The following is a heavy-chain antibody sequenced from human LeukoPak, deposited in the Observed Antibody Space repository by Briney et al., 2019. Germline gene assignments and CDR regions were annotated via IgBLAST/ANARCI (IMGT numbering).Heavy chain of an antibody. CDR3: ATASWREGHGGAFDI. J-gene: IGHJ3*02. D-gene: IGHD6-13*01. CDR1: GYTFTGYY. V-gene: IGHV1-2*02. CDR2: INPNSAGT. Sequence: GASVKVSCKASGYTFTGYYVHWVRQAPGQGLEWMGWINPNSAGTNYAQKFQGRVTMTEDTSTDTAYMELSSLRSEDTAVYYCATASWREGHGGAFDIWGQGTMVTVSS.